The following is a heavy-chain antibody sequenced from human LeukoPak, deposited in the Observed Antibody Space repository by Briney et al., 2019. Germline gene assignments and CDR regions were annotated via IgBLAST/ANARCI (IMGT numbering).Heavy chain of an antibody. Sequence: ASVKVSCKASGDTFTSFGMNWVRQAPGQGLEWMGCINTYTANPTYAQGFTGRFVFSLDTSVRTAYLQISSLKAEDTAVYYCVRDNPDYYYGMDVWGQGTTVTVSS. CDR1: GDTFTSFG. CDR3: VRDNPDYYYGMDV. J-gene: IGHJ6*02. D-gene: IGHD1-14*01. CDR2: INTYTANP. V-gene: IGHV7-4-1*02.